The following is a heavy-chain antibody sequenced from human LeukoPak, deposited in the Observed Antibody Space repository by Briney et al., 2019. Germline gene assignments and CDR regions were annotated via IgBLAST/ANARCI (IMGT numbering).Heavy chain of an antibody. CDR1: GFTFSSYA. Sequence: GGSLRLSCAASGFTFSSYAMSWVRQAPGKGLEWVSAFSPSGGGTYYADSVKGRFTISRDNSKNTLYLQMNSLRAEDTAVYYCARALRIYYYFDYWGQGTLVTVSS. J-gene: IGHJ4*02. V-gene: IGHV3-23*01. CDR2: FSPSGGGT. CDR3: ARALRIYYYFDY. D-gene: IGHD1-26*01.